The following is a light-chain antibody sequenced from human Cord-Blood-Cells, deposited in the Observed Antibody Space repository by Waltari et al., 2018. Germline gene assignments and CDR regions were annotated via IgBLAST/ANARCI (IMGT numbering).Light chain of an antibody. CDR1: QSVGSY. CDR2: DAS. Sequence: EIDLTQSPATLSLSPVERATLSCRASQSVGSYLASYQQKPGQAPRRLIYDASNSANGIPARFSGSGSGTDVTLTISSLVPEDFAVYYCQQRNKWLTFGGGTRVGIK. CDR3: QQRNKWLT. J-gene: IGKJ4*01. V-gene: IGKV3-11*01.